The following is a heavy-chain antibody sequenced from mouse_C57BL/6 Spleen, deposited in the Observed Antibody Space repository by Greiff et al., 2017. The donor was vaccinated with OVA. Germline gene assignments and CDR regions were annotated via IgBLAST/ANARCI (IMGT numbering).Heavy chain of an antibody. J-gene: IGHJ4*01. V-gene: IGHV14-2*01. CDR1: GFNIKDYY. CDR3: AKTTVVSLYAMDY. D-gene: IGHD1-1*01. Sequence: EVKLVESGAELVKPGASVKLSCTASGFNIKDYYMHWVKQRTEQGLEWIGRIDPEDGETKYAPKFQGKATLTADTSSNTAYLQLSSLTSEDTAVYYCAKTTVVSLYAMDYWGQGTSVTVSS. CDR2: IDPEDGET.